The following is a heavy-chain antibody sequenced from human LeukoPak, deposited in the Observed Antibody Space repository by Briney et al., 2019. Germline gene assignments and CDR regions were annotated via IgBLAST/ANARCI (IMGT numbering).Heavy chain of an antibody. CDR3: ARAGDFDY. Sequence: SETLSLTCTVSGGSISSAGSYWSWIRQPPGKGLEWIGYIDYSGITYYNPSLKSRVSISADMSKNQFSLKLTSVTAADTAVYFCARAGDFDYWGQGTLVTVSS. J-gene: IGHJ4*02. V-gene: IGHV4-30-4*01. CDR2: IDYSGIT. CDR1: GGSISSAGSY.